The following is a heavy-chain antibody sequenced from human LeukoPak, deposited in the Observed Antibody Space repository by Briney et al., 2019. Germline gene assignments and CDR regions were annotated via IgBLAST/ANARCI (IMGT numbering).Heavy chain of an antibody. CDR1: GFSFSFSN. Sequence: GGSLRLSCAASGFSFSFSNMNWVRQAPGKGLEWVSAISGSGDNTYYADSVKGRFTISRDNSKNTLYLQMNSLRGEDTAVYYCAKVDDYGARWFFDYWGQGTLVTVSS. J-gene: IGHJ4*02. D-gene: IGHD4-17*01. V-gene: IGHV3-23*01. CDR3: AKVDDYGARWFFDY. CDR2: ISGSGDNT.